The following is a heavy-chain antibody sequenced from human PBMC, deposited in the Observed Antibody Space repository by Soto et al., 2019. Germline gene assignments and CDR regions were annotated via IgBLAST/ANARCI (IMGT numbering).Heavy chain of an antibody. CDR1: GGTFSSYA. CDR3: ARWEVAVAGAHYHNDAFDI. J-gene: IGHJ3*02. CDR2: IIPIFGTA. D-gene: IGHD6-19*01. V-gene: IGHV1-69*13. Sequence: ASVKVSCKASGGTFSSYAISWVRQAPGQGLEWMGGIIPIFGTANYAQKFQGRVTITADESTSTAYMELSSLRSEDTAVYYCARWEVAVAGAHYHNDAFDIWGQGTMVTVSS.